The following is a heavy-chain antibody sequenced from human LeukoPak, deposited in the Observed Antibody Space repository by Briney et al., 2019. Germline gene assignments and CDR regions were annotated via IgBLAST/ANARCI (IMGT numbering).Heavy chain of an antibody. V-gene: IGHV4-34*01. D-gene: IGHD4-17*01. CDR1: GGSFSGYY. Sequence: SDTLSLTCAVYGGSFSGYYWSWIRQPPGKGLEGMGEINHSGSPNYNPSLKSRVTISVDTSKNQFSLKLSSVTAADTAVYYCARHSYGDYAGNYVMDVWGQGTTVTVSS. J-gene: IGHJ6*02. CDR2: INHSGSP. CDR3: ARHSYGDYAGNYVMDV.